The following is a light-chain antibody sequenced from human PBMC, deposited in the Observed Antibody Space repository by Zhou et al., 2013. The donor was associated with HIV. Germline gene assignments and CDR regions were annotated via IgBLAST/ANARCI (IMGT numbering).Light chain of an antibody. Sequence: DIQMTQSPSTLSASVGDKVTITCRASQSIGASLAWYQQKPGTAPNLLIYKASNLESGVPSRFSGSGSGTEFTLAISSLQPDDFATYYCQQYSDFLITFGQGTRLEVK. J-gene: IGKJ5*01. CDR1: QSIGAS. CDR3: QQYSDFLIT. V-gene: IGKV1-5*03. CDR2: KAS.